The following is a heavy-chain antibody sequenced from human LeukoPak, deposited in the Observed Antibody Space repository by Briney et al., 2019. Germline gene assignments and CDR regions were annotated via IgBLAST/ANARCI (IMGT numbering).Heavy chain of an antibody. Sequence: GGSLRLSCAASGFTFSSYSMNWVRQAPGKGLEWVSAISGSGGSTYYADSVKGRFTISRDNSKNTLYLQMNSLRAEDTAVYYCAKDGNTYYYDSSGSIWGYWGQGTLVTVSS. D-gene: IGHD3-22*01. CDR2: ISGSGGST. J-gene: IGHJ4*02. CDR3: AKDGNTYYYDSSGSIWGY. V-gene: IGHV3-23*01. CDR1: GFTFSSYS.